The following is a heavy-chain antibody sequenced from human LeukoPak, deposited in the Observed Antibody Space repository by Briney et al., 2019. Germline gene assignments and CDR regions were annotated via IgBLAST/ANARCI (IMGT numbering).Heavy chain of an antibody. CDR3: ARGPNHYYGSGYYFDY. J-gene: IGHJ4*02. CDR2: ISYDGSNK. D-gene: IGHD3-10*01. V-gene: IGHV3-30-3*01. Sequence: PGGSLRLSCAASGFTFSSYAMHWVRQAPGKGLEWVAVISYDGSNKYYVDSVKGRFTISRDNSKNTLYLQMNSLRAEDTAVYYCARGPNHYYGSGYYFDYWGQGTLVTVSS. CDR1: GFTFSSYA.